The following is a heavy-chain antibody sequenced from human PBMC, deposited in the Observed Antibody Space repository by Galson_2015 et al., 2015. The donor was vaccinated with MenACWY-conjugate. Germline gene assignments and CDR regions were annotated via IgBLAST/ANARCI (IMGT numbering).Heavy chain of an antibody. CDR1: GYSISSGYF. J-gene: IGHJ4*02. CDR3: ARYDLYFDY. D-gene: IGHD3-16*01. Sequence: LSLTCGVSGYSISSGYFWGWIRQPPGKGLEWIGSIQHSGTTFYNPSLKSRLTISVDTSKNQFSLKLSSVTAADRAVYFCARYDLYFDYWGQGTPVTVSS. CDR2: IQHSGTT. V-gene: IGHV4-38-2*01.